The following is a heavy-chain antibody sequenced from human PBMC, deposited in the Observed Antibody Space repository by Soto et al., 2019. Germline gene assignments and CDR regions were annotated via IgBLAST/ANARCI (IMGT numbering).Heavy chain of an antibody. CDR2: ISSSSSYI. J-gene: IGHJ2*01. Sequence: PGGSLRLSCAASGFTFSSYSMNWVRQAPGKGLEWVSSISSSSSYIYYADSVKGRFTISRDYLKSTVFLEMNSLRPEDTATYYCAKARNPVTTYFDLWGRGTLVTV. V-gene: IGHV3-21*04. CDR1: GFTFSSYS. CDR3: AKARNPVTTYFDL. D-gene: IGHD4-17*01.